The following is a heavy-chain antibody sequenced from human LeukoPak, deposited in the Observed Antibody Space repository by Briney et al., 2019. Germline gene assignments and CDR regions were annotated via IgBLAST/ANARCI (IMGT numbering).Heavy chain of an antibody. D-gene: IGHD6-19*01. Sequence: PGGSLRLSCAASGFTFSSYAMHWVRQAPGKGLEWVAVISYDGSNKYYADSVKGRFTISRDSSKNTLYLQMNSLRAEDTAVYYCARVGSGWIQLDYWGQGTLVTVSS. CDR2: ISYDGSNK. J-gene: IGHJ4*02. V-gene: IGHV3-30*04. CDR3: ARVGSGWIQLDY. CDR1: GFTFSSYA.